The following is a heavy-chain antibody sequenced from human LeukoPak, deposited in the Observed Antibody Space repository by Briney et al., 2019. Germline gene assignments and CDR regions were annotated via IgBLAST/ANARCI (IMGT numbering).Heavy chain of an antibody. CDR3: ARGPVYDFWSGYYPADLDY. J-gene: IGHJ4*02. D-gene: IGHD3-3*01. CDR1: GGSFRGYY. Sequence: SETLSLTCAVYGGSFRGYYWSWIRQPPGKGLEWIGEINHSGSTNYNPSLKSRVTISVDTSKNQFSLKLSSVTAADTAVYYCARGPVYDFWSGYYPADLDYWGQGTLVTVSS. V-gene: IGHV4-34*01. CDR2: INHSGST.